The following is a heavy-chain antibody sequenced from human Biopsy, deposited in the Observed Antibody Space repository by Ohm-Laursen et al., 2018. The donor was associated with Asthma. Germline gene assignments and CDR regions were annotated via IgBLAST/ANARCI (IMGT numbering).Heavy chain of an antibody. CDR3: ASYEVVTSILPLDV. CDR2: ITRSAGRT. Sequence: SLRLSCAASGFTFSSFAMSWVRQAPGKGLEWVSAITRSAGRTDYADSVKGRFTISRDNSKNTLYLQMNSLRAEDTAVYYCASYEVVTSILPLDVWGQGTTVTVSS. CDR1: GFTFSSFA. D-gene: IGHD2-21*02. V-gene: IGHV3-23*01. J-gene: IGHJ6*02.